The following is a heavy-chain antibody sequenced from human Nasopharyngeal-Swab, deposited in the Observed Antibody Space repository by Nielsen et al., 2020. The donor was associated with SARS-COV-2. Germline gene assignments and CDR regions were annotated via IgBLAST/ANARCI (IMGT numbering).Heavy chain of an antibody. CDR2: INHSGST. D-gene: IGHD2-21*02. Sequence: RQAPGKGLEWIGEINHSGSTNYNPSLKSRVTISVDTSKNQVSLKLSSVTAADTAVYYCARSCRVVTAIRFAFDIWGQGTMVTVSS. V-gene: IGHV4-34*01. J-gene: IGHJ3*02. CDR3: ARSCRVVTAIRFAFDI.